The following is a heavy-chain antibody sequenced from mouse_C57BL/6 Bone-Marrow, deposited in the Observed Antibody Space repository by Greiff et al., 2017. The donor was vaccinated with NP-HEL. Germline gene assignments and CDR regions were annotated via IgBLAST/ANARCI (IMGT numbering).Heavy chain of an antibody. CDR3: ARSGPYYYGSSSFAY. V-gene: IGHV1-63*01. J-gene: IGHJ3*01. CDR1: GYTFTNYW. CDR2: IYPGGGYT. D-gene: IGHD1-1*01. Sequence: VQLQQSGAELVRPGTSVKMSCKASGYTFTNYWIGWAKQRPGHGLEWIGDIYPGGGYTNYNEKFKGKATLTADKSSSTAYMQLSSLTSEDSAIYYCARSGPYYYGSSSFAYWGQGTLVTVSA.